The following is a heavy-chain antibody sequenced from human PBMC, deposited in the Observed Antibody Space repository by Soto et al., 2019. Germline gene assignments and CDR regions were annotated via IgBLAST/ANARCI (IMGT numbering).Heavy chain of an antibody. D-gene: IGHD6-13*01. J-gene: IGHJ5*02. CDR1: GFTFSSYA. Sequence: EVQLLESGGGLVQPGGSLRLSCAASGFTFSSYAMSWVRQAPGKGLEWVSAISGSGGSTYYADSVKGRFTISGDNSKNTLYLQMNSLRAEDTAVYYCAKKGVKGSSCADNGFDPWGQGTLVTVSS. CDR3: AKKGVKGSSCADNGFDP. CDR2: ISGSGGST. V-gene: IGHV3-23*01.